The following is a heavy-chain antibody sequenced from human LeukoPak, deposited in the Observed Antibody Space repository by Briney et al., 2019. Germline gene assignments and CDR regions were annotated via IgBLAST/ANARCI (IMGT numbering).Heavy chain of an antibody. CDR3: ARKTRGSWYFDL. D-gene: IGHD2-15*01. Sequence: PSEALSLTCTVSGGSISSGGYYWSWIRQHPGKGLEWIGYIYYSGSTYYNPSLKSRVTISVDTSKNQFSLKLSSVTAADTAVYYCARKTRGSWYFDLWGRGTLVTVSS. V-gene: IGHV4-31*03. CDR2: IYYSGST. CDR1: GGSISSGGYY. J-gene: IGHJ2*01.